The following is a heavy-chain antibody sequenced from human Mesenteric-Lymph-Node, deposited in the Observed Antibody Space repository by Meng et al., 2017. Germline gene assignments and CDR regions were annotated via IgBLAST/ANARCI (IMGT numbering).Heavy chain of an antibody. CDR2: INPNSGGT. D-gene: IGHD2-15*01. Sequence: ASVKVSCKASGYTFTGYYTHWVRQAPGQGLEWMGRINPNSGGTNYAQKFQGRVTMTRDTSISTAYMELSRLRSDDTAVYYCASDPLGYCSGGSCGRFGQKTNDYWGQGTLVTVSS. CDR3: ASDPLGYCSGGSCGRFGQKTNDY. V-gene: IGHV1-2*06. CDR1: GYTFTGYY. J-gene: IGHJ4*02.